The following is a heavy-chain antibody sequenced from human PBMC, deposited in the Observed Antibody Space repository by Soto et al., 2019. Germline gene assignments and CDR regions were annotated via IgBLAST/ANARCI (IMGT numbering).Heavy chain of an antibody. D-gene: IGHD6-6*01. CDR3: ARVRQLVGYFYYYMDV. CDR2: IVVGSGNT. V-gene: IGHV1-58*01. CDR1: GFTFTSSA. J-gene: IGHJ6*03. Sequence: GASVKVSCKASGFTFTSSAVQWVRQARGQRLEWIGWIVVGSGNTNYAQKFQERVTITRDTSTSTAYMELRGLRSDDTAVYYCARVRQLVGYFYYYMDVWGKGTTVTVSS.